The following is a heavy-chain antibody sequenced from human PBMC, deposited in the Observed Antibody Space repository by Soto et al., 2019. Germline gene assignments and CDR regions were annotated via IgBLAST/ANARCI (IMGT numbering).Heavy chain of an antibody. J-gene: IGHJ6*02. V-gene: IGHV1-69*13. Sequence: ASVKVSCKASGGTFSSYAISWVRQAPGQGLEWMGGIIPIFGTANYAQKFQGRVTITADESTSTAYMELSSLRSEETAVYYCASDDYGDYEVDYYYYGMDVWGQGTTVTVSS. CDR3: ASDDYGDYEVDYYYYGMDV. CDR2: IIPIFGTA. CDR1: GGTFSSYA. D-gene: IGHD4-17*01.